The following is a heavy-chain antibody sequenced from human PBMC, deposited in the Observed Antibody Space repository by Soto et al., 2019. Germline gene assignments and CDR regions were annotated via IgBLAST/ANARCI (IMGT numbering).Heavy chain of an antibody. D-gene: IGHD3-16*01. J-gene: IGHJ5*02. Sequence: SETLSITCTVSGGSISSSSCYWGWIRQPPGKGLEWIGDIYYSGSTYYNPSLKSRVTISGDTSKNQFSLKLTSVTAADTAMYYCARMSTGSLGNWFDPWGQGTLVTVSS. CDR1: GGSISSSSCY. CDR2: IYYSGST. V-gene: IGHV4-39*01. CDR3: ARMSTGSLGNWFDP.